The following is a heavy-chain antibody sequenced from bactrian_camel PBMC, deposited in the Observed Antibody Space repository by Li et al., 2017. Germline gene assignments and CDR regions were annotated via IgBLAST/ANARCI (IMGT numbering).Heavy chain of an antibody. J-gene: IGHJ4*01. D-gene: IGHD5*01. CDR1: GFRYGSFC. Sequence: VQLVESGGGSVQSGGSLRLSCVASGFRYGSFCRAWFRQAPGKEREGVAGIDSDGSTSYAESVKGRFTISQDNAKNTLFLQLNSLKTEDTAVYYCMGRLYTGIDVVGSHAGARGPRSPSP. CDR2: IDSDGST. CDR3: MGRLYTGIDVVGSHA. V-gene: IGHV3S26*01.